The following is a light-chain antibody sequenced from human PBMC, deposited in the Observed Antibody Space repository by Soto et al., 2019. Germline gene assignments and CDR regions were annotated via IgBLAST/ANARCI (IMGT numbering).Light chain of an antibody. CDR3: QQYNNWPPG. CDR1: QSVSSK. J-gene: IGKJ4*01. CDR2: GAS. Sequence: EIVMTQSPATLSVSPGERATLSCRASQSVSSKLAWSQQKPGQAPRLLIYGASTRATGIPARFSGSGSGTDFTLTISSLQSEDFAFYYCQQYNNWPPGFGGGTKVEIK. V-gene: IGKV3-15*01.